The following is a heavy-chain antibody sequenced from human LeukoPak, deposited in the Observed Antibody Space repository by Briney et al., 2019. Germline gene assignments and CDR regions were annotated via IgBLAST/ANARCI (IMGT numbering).Heavy chain of an antibody. D-gene: IGHD6-13*01. CDR2: ISSSSTYI. J-gene: IGHJ4*02. V-gene: IGHV3-21*01. CDR1: GFTFSSQS. CDR3: ATSTSWYYFHY. Sequence: GGSLRLSCGASGFTFSSQSMTWVRQAPGKGLEWVSSISSSSTYIYYADSVKARFTISRDNAKNSLYLQMNSLRAEDTAVYYCATSTSWYYFHYWGQGTLVTVSS.